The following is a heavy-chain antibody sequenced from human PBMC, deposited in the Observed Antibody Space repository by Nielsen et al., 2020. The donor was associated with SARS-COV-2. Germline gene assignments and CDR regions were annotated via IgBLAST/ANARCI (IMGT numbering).Heavy chain of an antibody. Sequence: GESLKISCAASGFTFSSSNMNWVRQAPGKGLEWVSAISGSAGSTYYADSVKGRVTISRDNSKNTLYLQMHSLRAEDKAVYYCAKDSYNYDYFDYWGQGTLVAVSS. D-gene: IGHD5-24*01. V-gene: IGHV3-23*01. CDR1: GFTFSSSN. J-gene: IGHJ4*02. CDR2: ISGSAGST. CDR3: AKDSYNYDYFDY.